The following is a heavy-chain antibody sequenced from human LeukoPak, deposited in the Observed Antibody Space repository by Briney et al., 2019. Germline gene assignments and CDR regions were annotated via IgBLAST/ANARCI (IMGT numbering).Heavy chain of an antibody. CDR1: RGTSTSYA. CDR2: IIPIFGTA. Sequence: SVKVSCKASRGTSTSYAISWVRQAPGQRRECMGGIIPIFGTANYAQKFQGRVTITADESTSTAYMELSSRTSEDTAVYYCARARGVTTTHFDYWGQGTLVTVSS. CDR3: ARARGVTTTHFDY. D-gene: IGHD4-17*01. V-gene: IGHV1-69*01. J-gene: IGHJ4*02.